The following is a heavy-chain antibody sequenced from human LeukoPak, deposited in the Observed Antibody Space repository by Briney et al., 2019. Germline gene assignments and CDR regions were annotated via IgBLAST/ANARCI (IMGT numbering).Heavy chain of an antibody. D-gene: IGHD4-17*01. CDR1: GFTFSSYS. CDR2: ISSSSGTI. Sequence: GSLRLSCAVSGFTFSSYSMNWVRQAPGKGLEWVSYISSSSGTIYYADSVKGRFTVSRDNAKNSLYLQMDSLRAEDTAVYYCARDKRSVNWFDPWGHGTLVTVSS. CDR3: ARDKRSVNWFDP. J-gene: IGHJ5*02. V-gene: IGHV3-48*01.